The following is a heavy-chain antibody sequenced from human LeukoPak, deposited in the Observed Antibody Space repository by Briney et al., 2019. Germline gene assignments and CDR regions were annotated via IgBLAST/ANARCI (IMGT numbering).Heavy chain of an antibody. D-gene: IGHD3-9*01. CDR2: IYYSGST. Sequence: SETLSLTCTVSGGSISSYYWSWIRQPPGKGLEWIGYIYYSGSTNYNSSLKSRVTISVDTSKNQFSLKLSSVTAADTAVYYCARDSTRYFDWLFDYWGQGTLATVSS. J-gene: IGHJ4*02. CDR1: GGSISSYY. V-gene: IGHV4-59*01. CDR3: ARDSTRYFDWLFDY.